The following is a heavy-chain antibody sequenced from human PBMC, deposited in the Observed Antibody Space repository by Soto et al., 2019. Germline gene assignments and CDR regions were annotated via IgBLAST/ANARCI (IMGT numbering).Heavy chain of an antibody. CDR2: IYYSGST. CDR3: ARDSPGGFGDRRFDY. CDR1: GGSISSYY. J-gene: IGHJ4*02. D-gene: IGHD3-10*01. Sequence: TSETLSLTCTVSGGSISSYYWSWIRQPPGKGLEWIGYIYYSGSTNYNPSLKSRVTISVDTSKNQFSLKLSSVTAADTAVYYCARDSPGGFGDRRFDYWGQGTLVTVSS. V-gene: IGHV4-59*01.